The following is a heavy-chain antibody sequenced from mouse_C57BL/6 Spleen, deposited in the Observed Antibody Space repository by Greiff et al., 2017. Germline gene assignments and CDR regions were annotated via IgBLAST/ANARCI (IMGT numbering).Heavy chain of an antibody. CDR1: GFTFSSYG. J-gene: IGHJ2*01. V-gene: IGHV5-6*02. CDR3: ARHGTTVVTHYFDY. CDR2: ISSGGSYT. D-gene: IGHD1-1*01. Sequence: DVMLVESGGDLVKPGGSLKLSCAASGFTFSSYGMSWVRQTPDKRLEWVATISSGGSYTYYPDSVKGRFTISRDNAKNTLYLQMSSLKSEDTAMYYCARHGTTVVTHYFDYWGQGTTLTVSS.